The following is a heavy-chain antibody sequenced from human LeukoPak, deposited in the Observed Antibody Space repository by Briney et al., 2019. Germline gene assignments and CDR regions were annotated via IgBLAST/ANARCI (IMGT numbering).Heavy chain of an antibody. D-gene: IGHD3-22*01. CDR3: ARDAADDSSGYYGYYGMDV. CDR1: GGTFSSYA. Sequence: GSSVKVSCKASGGTFSSYAISWVRQAPGQGLEWMGGIIPIFGTANYAQKFQGRVTITADESTSTAYMELSSLRSEDMAVYYCARDAADDSSGYYGYYGMDVWGQGTTVTVSS. V-gene: IGHV1-69*01. J-gene: IGHJ6*02. CDR2: IIPIFGTA.